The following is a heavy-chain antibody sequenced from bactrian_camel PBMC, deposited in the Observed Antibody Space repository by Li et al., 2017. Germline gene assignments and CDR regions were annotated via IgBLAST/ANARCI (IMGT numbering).Heavy chain of an antibody. D-gene: IGHD4*01. CDR1: GFTIDRRD. CDR2: MGWAGGRP. Sequence: VQLVESGGGTVRPGESLRLSCVASGFTIDRRDMTWVRQAPGKGIEQISGMGWAGGRPWYAASVKGRFTISQDSAKNILYLQMHSLKPEDTAMYYCAAEWVYSSDYVCLATKIDYGYWGRGTQVTVS. J-gene: IGHJ6*01. CDR3: AAEWVYSSDYVCLATKIDYGY. V-gene: IGHV3-1*01.